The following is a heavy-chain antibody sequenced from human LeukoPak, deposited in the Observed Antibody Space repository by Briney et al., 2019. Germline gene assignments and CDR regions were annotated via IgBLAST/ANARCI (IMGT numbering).Heavy chain of an antibody. CDR1: GFTFNSYA. D-gene: IGHD2-2*01. Sequence: GGSLRLSCAASGFTFNSYAMSWVRQAPGKGLEWVSAITGSGGTTYYADSVRGRFTISRDNSKNTLYLQMNSPRAEDTAVYYCAKDQLPAAIDFWGQGTLVTVSS. J-gene: IGHJ4*02. CDR2: ITGSGGTT. CDR3: AKDQLPAAIDF. V-gene: IGHV3-23*01.